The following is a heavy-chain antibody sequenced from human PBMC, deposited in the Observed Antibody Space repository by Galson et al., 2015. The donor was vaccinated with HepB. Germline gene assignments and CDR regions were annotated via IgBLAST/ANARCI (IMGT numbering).Heavy chain of an antibody. CDR1: GFTFSSYA. V-gene: IGHV3-64*01. D-gene: IGHD2-2*02. Sequence: SLRLSCAASGFTFSSYAMHWVRQAPGKGLEYVSAISSNGGSTYYANSVKGRFTISRDNSKNTLYLQMGSLRAEDMAVYYCARDGCSSTSCYTPYYYYYYMDVWGKGTTVTVSS. CDR2: ISSNGGST. CDR3: ARDGCSSTSCYTPYYYYYYMDV. J-gene: IGHJ6*03.